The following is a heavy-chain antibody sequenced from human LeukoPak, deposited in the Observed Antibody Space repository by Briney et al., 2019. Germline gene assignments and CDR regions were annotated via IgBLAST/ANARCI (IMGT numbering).Heavy chain of an antibody. V-gene: IGHV3-20*04. CDR2: INWNGRST. D-gene: IGHD2-2*01. CDR3: ARVRYCSITNCYSNAFDI. CDR1: GFTFDDYG. Sequence: GGSLRLSCAASGFTFDDYGMSWVRQVPGKGLEWVSGINWNGRSTGYADSVKGRFTISRDNAKNSLYLQMNSLRAEDTALYYCARVRYCSITNCYSNAFDIWGQGTMVTVSS. J-gene: IGHJ3*02.